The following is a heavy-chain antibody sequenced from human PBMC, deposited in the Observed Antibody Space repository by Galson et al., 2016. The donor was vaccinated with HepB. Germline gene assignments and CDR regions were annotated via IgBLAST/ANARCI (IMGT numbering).Heavy chain of an antibody. J-gene: IGHJ6*01. CDR1: GFIFRSYG. V-gene: IGHV3-33*01. CDR3: ARGVTIFGVVTNPSDV. Sequence: SLRLSCAASGFIFRSYGMHWVRQAPGKGPEWVAVIRYDGSNQYYADSVKGRFTISRDNSKNTLYLQMDSLRAEDTAVYYCARGVTIFGVVTNPSDVWGQGTTVTVSS. CDR2: IRYDGSNQ. D-gene: IGHD3-3*01.